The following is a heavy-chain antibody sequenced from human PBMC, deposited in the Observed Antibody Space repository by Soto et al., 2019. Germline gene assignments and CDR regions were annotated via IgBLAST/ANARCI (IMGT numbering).Heavy chain of an antibody. Sequence: QVQLVQSGAEVKKPGASVKVSCKASGYTFTGYYMHWVRQAPGQGLEWMGWINPNSGGTNYAQKLQGWVTRTRETSISTAYMELSRLRSDDTAVYYCARDGGAAIKEGGAPGLPGYWGQGTLVTVSS. V-gene: IGHV1-2*04. D-gene: IGHD5-18*01. J-gene: IGHJ4*02. CDR1: GYTFTGYY. CDR3: ARDGGAAIKEGGAPGLPGY. CDR2: INPNSGGT.